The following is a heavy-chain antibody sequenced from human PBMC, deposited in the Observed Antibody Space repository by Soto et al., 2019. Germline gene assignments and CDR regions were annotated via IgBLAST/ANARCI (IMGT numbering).Heavy chain of an antibody. CDR3: AKDRYLDFESRGYLVDS. J-gene: IGHJ4*02. CDR1: GFTFNIYA. Sequence: EVQLLESGGDLIQPGGSLRLSCAASGFTFNIYAMTWVRQAPGKGLEWVSAISRYGDFTYYADSVEGRFTISRDNSKNTLYLQRNSLRAEDTAVYYCAKDRYLDFESRGYLVDSWGQGTLVTVSS. CDR2: ISRYGDFT. V-gene: IGHV3-23*01. D-gene: IGHD3-22*01.